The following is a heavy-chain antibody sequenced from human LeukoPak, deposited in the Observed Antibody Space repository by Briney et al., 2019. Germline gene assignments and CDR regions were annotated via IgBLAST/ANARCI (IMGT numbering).Heavy chain of an antibody. CDR2: IIPIFGTA. D-gene: IGHD3-22*01. Sequence: SVKVSCKASGGTFSSYAISWVRQAPGQGLEWMGGIIPIFGTANYAQKFQGRVTITTDESTSTAYIELSSLRSEDTAVYYCARVSPDYYDSSGYPAGWYYYMDVWGKGTTVTVSS. CDR3: ARVSPDYYDSSGYPAGWYYYMDV. CDR1: GGTFSSYA. V-gene: IGHV1-69*05. J-gene: IGHJ6*03.